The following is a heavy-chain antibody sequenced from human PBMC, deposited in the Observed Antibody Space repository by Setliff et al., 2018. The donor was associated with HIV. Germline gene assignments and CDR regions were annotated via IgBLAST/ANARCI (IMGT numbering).Heavy chain of an antibody. J-gene: IGHJ4*02. CDR1: GDSIRGSGDY. CDR3: TGDYNSGSNRFDY. V-gene: IGHV4-61*09. D-gene: IGHD3-10*01. CDR2: IYVTGST. Sequence: PSETLSLTCSVSGDSIRGSGDYWSWVRQPAGKRPEWIGHIYVTGSTAYKPYLRGRATISLDTSKNQFSLKLTSVTAADTAVYYCTGDYNSGSNRFDYWGQGTPVTVSS.